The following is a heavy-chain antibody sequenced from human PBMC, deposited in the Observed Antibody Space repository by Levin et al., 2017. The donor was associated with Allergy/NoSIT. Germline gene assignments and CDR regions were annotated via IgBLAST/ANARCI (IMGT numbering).Heavy chain of an antibody. D-gene: IGHD3/OR15-3a*01. CDR2: INHSGST. Sequence: PGGSLRLSCAVYGGSFSGYYWSWIRQPPGKGLEWIGEINHSGSTNYNPSLKSRVTISVDTSKNQFSLKLSSVTAADTAVYYCARGLDYIKHYFDYWGQGTLVTVSS. CDR3: ARGLDYIKHYFDY. J-gene: IGHJ4*02. V-gene: IGHV4-34*01. CDR1: GGSFSGYY.